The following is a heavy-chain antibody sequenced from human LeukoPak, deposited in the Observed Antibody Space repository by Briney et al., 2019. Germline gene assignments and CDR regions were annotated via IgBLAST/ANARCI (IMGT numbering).Heavy chain of an antibody. CDR2: IYYSGST. V-gene: IGHV4-59*01. Sequence: SETLSLTCTVSGGSISNYWSWIRQPPVKGLEWIGYIYYSGSTNYNPSLKSRVTISVDTSKNQFSLKLSSVTAADTAVYYCARETSQKGAHYMDVWGKGTTVTVSS. CDR1: GGSISNY. J-gene: IGHJ6*03. D-gene: IGHD3-16*01. CDR3: ARETSQKGAHYMDV.